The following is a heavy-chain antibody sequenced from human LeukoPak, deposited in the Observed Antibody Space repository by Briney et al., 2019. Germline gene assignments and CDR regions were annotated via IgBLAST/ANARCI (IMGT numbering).Heavy chain of an antibody. J-gene: IGHJ6*02. CDR1: GYTFTGYY. CDR3: ARREVPNYYYGMDV. V-gene: IGHV1-2*02. D-gene: IGHD1-1*01. Sequence: ASVKASCKASGYTFTGYYMHWVRQAPGQGLEWMGWINPNSGGTNYAQKFQGRVTMTRDTSISTAYMELSRLRSDDTAVYYCARREVPNYYYGMDVWGQGTTVTVSS. CDR2: INPNSGGT.